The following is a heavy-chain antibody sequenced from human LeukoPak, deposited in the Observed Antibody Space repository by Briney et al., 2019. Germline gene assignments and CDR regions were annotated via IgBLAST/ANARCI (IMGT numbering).Heavy chain of an antibody. D-gene: IGHD5-18*01. V-gene: IGHV3-7*03. CDR2: IRQDGGET. CDR3: ARTNEYGYDH. Sequence: GGSLRLSCAASGFIFSTYWMTWVRQAPGKGLEWVANIRQDGGETKYVDSVKGRFTISRDNSKNSLYLQMSGLRAEDTAVYYCARTNEYGYDHWSQGTLVTVSS. J-gene: IGHJ5*02. CDR1: GFIFSTYW.